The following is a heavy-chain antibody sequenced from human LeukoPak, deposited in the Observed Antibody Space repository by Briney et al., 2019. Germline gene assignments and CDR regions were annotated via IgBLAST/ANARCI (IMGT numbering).Heavy chain of an antibody. CDR2: ISGSSDAM. CDR3: ARDHYHSYGDYVDFGY. CDR1: GFTFNTYS. Sequence: PGGSLRLSCAASGFTFNTYSMNWVRQAPGKGLEWVSYISGSSDAMYYADSVKGRFIVSRDNAKNSLYLQMNSLRAEDTAVYYCARDHYHSYGDYVDFGYWGQGTLVTVSS. D-gene: IGHD4-17*01. J-gene: IGHJ4*02. V-gene: IGHV3-48*01.